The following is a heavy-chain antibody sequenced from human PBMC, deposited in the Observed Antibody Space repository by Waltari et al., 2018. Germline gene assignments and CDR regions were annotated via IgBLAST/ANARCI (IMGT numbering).Heavy chain of an antibody. D-gene: IGHD2-15*01. J-gene: IGHJ5*02. V-gene: IGHV7-4-1*02. CDR1: GYTFINYG. CDR2: IKHNTGKP. Sequence: QVQLVQSGSEMKKPGASVKVSCKASGYTFINYGVNWVRQAPGQGLEWMGWIKHNTGKPTYAQGFTGRFVFSSDTSVNTAYLQISNLKTEDTAVYYCARGDIVIVPAADNWFDPWGQGTLVTVSS. CDR3: ARGDIVIVPAADNWFDP.